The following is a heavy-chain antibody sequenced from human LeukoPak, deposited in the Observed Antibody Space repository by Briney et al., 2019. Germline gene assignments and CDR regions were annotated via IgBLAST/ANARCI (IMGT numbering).Heavy chain of an antibody. CDR2: IYYSGST. V-gene: IGHV4-59*11. CDR3: VRVSMVTRYYYYYMDV. Sequence: SETLSLTCTVSGGSISSHYWSWIRQPPGKGLEWIGYIYYSGSTNYNPSLKSRVTISVDTSKNQFSLKLSSVTAADTAVYYCVRVSMVTRYYYYYMDVWGKGTTVTVSS. J-gene: IGHJ6*03. CDR1: GGSISSHY. D-gene: IGHD5-18*01.